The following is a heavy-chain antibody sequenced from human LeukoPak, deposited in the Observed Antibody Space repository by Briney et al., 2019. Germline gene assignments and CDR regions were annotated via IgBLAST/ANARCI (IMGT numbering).Heavy chain of an antibody. J-gene: IGHJ4*02. CDR3: AKDVVVTARPPFEVDY. Sequence: GGSLRLSCAASGFTFSSYAMSWVRQAPGKGLEWVSAISGSGGSTYYADSVKGRFTISRDNSKNTLYLQMNSLRAEDTAVYYCAKDVVVTARPPFEVDYWGQGTLVTVSS. CDR1: GFTFSSYA. D-gene: IGHD2-21*02. CDR2: ISGSGGST. V-gene: IGHV3-23*01.